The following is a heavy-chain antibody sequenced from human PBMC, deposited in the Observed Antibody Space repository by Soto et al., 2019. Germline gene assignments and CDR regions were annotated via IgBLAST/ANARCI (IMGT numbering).Heavy chain of an antibody. CDR3: TREDYYGSKMHGMDV. D-gene: IGHD3-22*01. J-gene: IGHJ6*02. V-gene: IGHV3-53*01. CDR1: GFSVSSNY. Sequence: EVQLVESGGGLIQPGGSLRLSCAASGFSVSSNYMSWVRQAPGKGLEWVSVFYTDGSRYYADSVKGRCTMSRYTSKNTLNLQMNSLRAADTAVYYCTREDYYGSKMHGMDVWGQGTTGTVSS. CDR2: FYTDGSR.